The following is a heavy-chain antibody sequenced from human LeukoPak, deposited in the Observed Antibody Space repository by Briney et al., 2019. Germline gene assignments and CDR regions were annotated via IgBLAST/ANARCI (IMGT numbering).Heavy chain of an antibody. CDR2: ISSRGISI. J-gene: IGHJ4*02. CDR1: GFTFSDYY. D-gene: IGHD3-3*01. Sequence: GGSLRLSCAASGFTFSDYYMSWIRQAPGKGLEGVSYISSRGISIYYADSVKGRITVSRDNAKNSLYLQMNSLRVEDTAVYYCAGGYDFWSGLDYWGQGTLLTVSS. CDR3: AGGYDFWSGLDY. V-gene: IGHV3-11*04.